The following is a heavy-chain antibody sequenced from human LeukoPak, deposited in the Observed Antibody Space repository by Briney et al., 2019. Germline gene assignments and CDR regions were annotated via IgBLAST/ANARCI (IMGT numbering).Heavy chain of an antibody. CDR1: GYSFTSYW. Sequence: GEPLKISCKGSGYSFTSYWTGWVRQMPGKGLEWIGIVYPGDSDTSYSPSFQGQVTISADKSISTAYLQWSSLKASDTAMYYCARQPFYCSGGSCYDFDYWGQGTLVTVSS. CDR3: ARQPFYCSGGSCYDFDY. D-gene: IGHD2-15*01. CDR2: VYPGDSDT. V-gene: IGHV5-51*01. J-gene: IGHJ4*02.